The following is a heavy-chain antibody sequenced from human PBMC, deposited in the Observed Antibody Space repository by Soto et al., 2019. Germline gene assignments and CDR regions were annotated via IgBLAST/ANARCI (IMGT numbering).Heavy chain of an antibody. CDR1: GYTFTDYY. V-gene: IGHV1-2*02. CDR3: ARAPPCSITICYGSHFDY. J-gene: IGHJ4*02. CDR2: ISPNSGGT. Sequence: QVQLVQSGAEVKKPGASVKVSCKASGYTFTDYYIHWVRQAPGQGLEWMGWISPNSGGTDYEQEFQSRVTMTRDTSISTAYMELNRLRSDDTAVYYCARAPPCSITICYGSHFDYWGQGTLVPVSS. D-gene: IGHD2-2*01.